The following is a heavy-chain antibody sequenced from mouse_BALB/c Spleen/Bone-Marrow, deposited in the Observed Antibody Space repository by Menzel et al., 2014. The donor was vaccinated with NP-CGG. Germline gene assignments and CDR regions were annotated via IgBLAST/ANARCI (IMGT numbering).Heavy chain of an antibody. CDR2: ILPGSGNT. J-gene: IGHJ3*01. Sequence: VQVVESGPELMKPGASVKISCKATGYTFSSYWIEWVKQRPGHGLEWIGEILPGSGNTHYNENFKGKATFTADTSSNTAYMQLSSLTSEDSAVYYCTRQGFACWGQGTLVTVSA. CDR1: GYTFSSYW. V-gene: IGHV1-9*01. CDR3: TRQGFAC.